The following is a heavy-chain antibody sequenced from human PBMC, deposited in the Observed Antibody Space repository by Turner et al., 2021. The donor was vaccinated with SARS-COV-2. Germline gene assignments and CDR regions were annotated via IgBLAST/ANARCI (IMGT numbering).Heavy chain of an antibody. CDR2: ISSSSDTI. J-gene: IGHJ4*02. CDR1: GFTFSSYE. Sequence: EVQLVESGGGLVQPGGSLILSGAASGFTFSSYEMNWVRQAPGKGLEWVSSISSSSDTIYFADSVRGRFTISRDNAKNSLYLQMNSLRAEDTAVYYCARDPREWELLTSADGYWGQGTLVTVSS. V-gene: IGHV3-48*03. CDR3: ARDPREWELLTSADGY. D-gene: IGHD1-26*01.